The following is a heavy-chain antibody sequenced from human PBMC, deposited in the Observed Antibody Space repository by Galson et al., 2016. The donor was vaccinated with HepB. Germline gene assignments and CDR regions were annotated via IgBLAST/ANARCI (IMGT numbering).Heavy chain of an antibody. Sequence: SLRLSCAASGFTFSSYGMNWVRQAPGRGLEWIAYIGGHTSSTFYADSVKGRFTISRDNAKNSLSLHMIGLRAEDTAVYYCAGARYSSDAHPGYYFDYWGQGTLVPVSS. CDR1: GFTFSSYG. CDR3: AGARYSSDAHPGYYFDY. CDR2: IGGHTSST. D-gene: IGHD6-19*01. J-gene: IGHJ4*02. V-gene: IGHV3-48*01.